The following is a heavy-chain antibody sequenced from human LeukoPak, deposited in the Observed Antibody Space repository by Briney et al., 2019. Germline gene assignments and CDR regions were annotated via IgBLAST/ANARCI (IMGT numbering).Heavy chain of an antibody. CDR3: ARRAGAYSHPYDH. J-gene: IGHJ4*02. V-gene: IGHV3-53*01. Sequence: TGGSLRLSCAASGFTVSSNYMSWVRQAPGKGLEWVSVIYSGGSTYYADSVKGRFTISRDNSKNTLYLQMNSLRAEDTAVYYCARRAGAYSHPYDHWGQGTLVTVSS. CDR2: IYSGGST. D-gene: IGHD4/OR15-4a*01. CDR1: GFTVSSNY.